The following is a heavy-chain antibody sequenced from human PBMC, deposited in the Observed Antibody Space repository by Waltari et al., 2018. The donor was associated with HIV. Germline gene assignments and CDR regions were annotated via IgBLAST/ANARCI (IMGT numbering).Heavy chain of an antibody. Sequence: EVQLVESGGGLVQPGGSLRLSCSASGFTFSSSAMHWVRQAPGKGLEYVSAISSNGGSTYYADSVKGRFTISRDNSKNTLYLQMSSLRAEDTAVYYCVKAAAGSFDYWGQGTLVTVSS. J-gene: IGHJ4*02. D-gene: IGHD6-13*01. CDR3: VKAAAGSFDY. CDR1: GFTFSSSA. CDR2: ISSNGGST. V-gene: IGHV3-64D*06.